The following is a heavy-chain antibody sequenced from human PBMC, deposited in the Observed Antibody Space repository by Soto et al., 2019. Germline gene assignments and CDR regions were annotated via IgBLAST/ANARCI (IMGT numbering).Heavy chain of an antibody. CDR2: IYWDDDK. J-gene: IGHJ4*02. CDR1: GGSLSSDYW. D-gene: IGHD6-13*01. CDR3: AHRLAATGLFDY. V-gene: IGHV2-5*08. Sequence: TLSLTCTVSGGSLSSDYWSWIRQPPGKALEWLALIYWDDDKRYSPSLKSRLTITKDTSKNQVVLTMTNMDPVDTATYYCAHRLAATGLFDYWGQGTLVTVSS.